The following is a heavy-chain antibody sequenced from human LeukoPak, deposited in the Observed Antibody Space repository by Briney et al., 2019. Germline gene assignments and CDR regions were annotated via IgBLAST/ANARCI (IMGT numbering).Heavy chain of an antibody. V-gene: IGHV4-59*08. CDR3: ARLYGSGSDFDF. CDR2: IYYSGNA. CDR1: GGSIGSQY. D-gene: IGHD3-10*01. Sequence: PSETLSLTCSVSGGSIGSQYWSWVRQPPGKGLEWIGYIYYSGNANYNPSLKSRVTISVDTSKNQFSLKMTSVTAADTAVYYCARLYGSGSDFDFWGQGTMVTVSS. J-gene: IGHJ3*01.